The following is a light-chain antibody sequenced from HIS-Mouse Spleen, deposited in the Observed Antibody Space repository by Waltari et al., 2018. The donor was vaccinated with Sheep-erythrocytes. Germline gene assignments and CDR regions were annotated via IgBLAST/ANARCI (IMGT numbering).Light chain of an antibody. Sequence: EIVLTQSPGTLSLSPGERPTLSCRASQSVSSSYLAWYQQKPGQAPRLLIYGASSRATGIPDRFSGSGSGTDFTLTISRLGPEDFAVYYCQQYGSSPVTFGQGTKLEIK. CDR2: GAS. V-gene: IGKV3-20*01. J-gene: IGKJ2*01. CDR3: QQYGSSPVT. CDR1: QSVSSSY.